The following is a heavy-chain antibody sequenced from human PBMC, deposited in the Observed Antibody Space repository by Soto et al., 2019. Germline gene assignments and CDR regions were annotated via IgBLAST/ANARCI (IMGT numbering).Heavy chain of an antibody. CDR1: GGSISSYY. J-gene: IGHJ4*02. CDR3: ARGGFKDIVVVPAAMNFDY. CDR2: IYYSGST. D-gene: IGHD2-2*01. Sequence: PSETLSLTCTVSGGSISSYYWSWIRQPPGKGLEWIGYIYYSGSTNYNPSIKSRVTISVDTSKNQFSLKLSSVTAADTAVYYCARGGFKDIVVVPAAMNFDYWGQGTLVTVSS. V-gene: IGHV4-59*08.